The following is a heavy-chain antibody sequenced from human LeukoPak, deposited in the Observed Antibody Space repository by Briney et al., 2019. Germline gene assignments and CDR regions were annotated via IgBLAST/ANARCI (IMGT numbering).Heavy chain of an antibody. J-gene: IGHJ4*02. V-gene: IGHV1-18*01. D-gene: IGHD2-15*01. CDR2: ISAYNGNT. Sequence: PVASVKVSCKASGYTFTSYGISWVRQAPGQGLEWMGWISAYNGNTNYAQKLQGRVTMTTDTSTSTAYMELRSLRSDDTAVYYCARDCSGGSCYDGFDYWGQGTLVTVSS. CDR1: GYTFTSYG. CDR3: ARDCSGGSCYDGFDY.